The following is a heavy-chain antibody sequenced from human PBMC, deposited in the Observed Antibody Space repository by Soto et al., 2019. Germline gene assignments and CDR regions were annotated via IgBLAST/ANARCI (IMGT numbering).Heavy chain of an antibody. D-gene: IGHD3-10*01. Sequence: PGGSLRLSCAASGFTFSSYSMNWVRQAPGKGLEWVSSISSSSSYIYYADSVKGRFTISRDNAKNSLYLQMSSLRAEDTAVYYCARDRVLWFGDHAYAFDIWGQGTMVTVSS. CDR3: ARDRVLWFGDHAYAFDI. V-gene: IGHV3-21*01. CDR2: ISSSSSYI. CDR1: GFTFSSYS. J-gene: IGHJ3*02.